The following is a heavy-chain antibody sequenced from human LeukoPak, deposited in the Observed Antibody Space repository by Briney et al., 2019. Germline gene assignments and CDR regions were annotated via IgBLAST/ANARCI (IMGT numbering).Heavy chain of an antibody. CDR1: GFTFSSYG. Sequence: GGSLRLSCAASGFTFSSYGMHWVRQAPGKGLEWVAVISYDGSNKYYADSVKGRFTISRDNSKNTLYLQMNSLRAEDTAVYYCAKNWNYMDYWAREPWSPSPQ. CDR2: ISYDGSNK. CDR3: AKNWNYMDY. V-gene: IGHV3-30*18. D-gene: IGHD1-1*01. J-gene: IGHJ4*02.